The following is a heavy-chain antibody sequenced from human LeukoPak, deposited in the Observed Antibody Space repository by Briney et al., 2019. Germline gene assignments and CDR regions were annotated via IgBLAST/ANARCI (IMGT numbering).Heavy chain of an antibody. Sequence: GGSLRLSCAASGFTFKEYWMYWVRQAPGKGLVSVSRINADGSIITYADSVQGRFTISRDNAENTLYLQMNSLRADDTGVYYCVRKQWLAPPPDSWGQGTLVTVSS. J-gene: IGHJ4*02. CDR2: INADGSII. CDR1: GFTFKEYW. CDR3: VRKQWLAPPPDS. D-gene: IGHD6-19*01. V-gene: IGHV3-74*03.